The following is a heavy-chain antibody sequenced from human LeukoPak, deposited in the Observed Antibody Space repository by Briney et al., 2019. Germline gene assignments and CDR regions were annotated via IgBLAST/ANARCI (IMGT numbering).Heavy chain of an antibody. V-gene: IGHV3-66*01. CDR3: ASASAWYRIDY. CDR2: IYSGGTT. Sequence: GGSLRLSCAVSGFSVSSNYMSWVRQAPGKGLEGVSLIYSGGTTYYGDAVKGRFTISRDNSKNTLYLQMSSLRAEDTAVYYCASASAWYRIDYWGQGTLVTVSS. CDR1: GFSVSSNY. J-gene: IGHJ4*02. D-gene: IGHD6-19*01.